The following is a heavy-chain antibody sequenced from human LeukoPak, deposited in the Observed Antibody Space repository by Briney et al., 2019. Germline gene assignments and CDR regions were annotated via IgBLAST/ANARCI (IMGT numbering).Heavy chain of an antibody. CDR1: GGSISSNSYY. Sequence: PSETLSLTCTVSGGSISSNSYYWGWIRHPPRKGLEWIGSIYYSGSTYYNPSLKSRVTISVDPSKNQFSLKLSSVTAADTAVYYCTRQEYQLLFSGFDPWGQGTLVTVSS. CDR3: TRQEYQLLFSGFDP. V-gene: IGHV4-39*01. J-gene: IGHJ5*02. D-gene: IGHD2-2*01. CDR2: IYYSGST.